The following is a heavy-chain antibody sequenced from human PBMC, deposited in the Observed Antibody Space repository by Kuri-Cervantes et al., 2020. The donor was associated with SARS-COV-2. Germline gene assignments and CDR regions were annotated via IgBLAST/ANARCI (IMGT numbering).Heavy chain of an antibody. CDR3: AMGGHIAVAGDGGGY. J-gene: IGHJ4*02. V-gene: IGHV3-48*03. CDR2: ISSSGSTI. D-gene: IGHD6-19*01. Sequence: GESLKISCAASGFTFSSYAMHWVRQAPGKGLEWVSYISSSGSTIYYADSVKGRFTISRDNAKNSLYLQMNSLRAEDTAVYYCAMGGHIAVAGDGGGYWGQGTLVTVSS. CDR1: GFTFSSYA.